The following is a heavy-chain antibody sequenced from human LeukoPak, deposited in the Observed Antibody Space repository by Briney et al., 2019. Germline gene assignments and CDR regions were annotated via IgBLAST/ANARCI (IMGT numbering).Heavy chain of an antibody. CDR1: GFAVSRNY. D-gene: IGHD5-12*01. J-gene: IGHJ4*02. Sequence: PGGSLRLSCAASGFAVSRNYMSWVRQAPGKGLEWVSEIYRDDSTYYAASVKGRFTISRDNSKNTLYLQMNSLRAEDTAVYYCAGEGGVATITLDYWGQGTLVTVSS. CDR3: AGEGGVATITLDY. CDR2: IYRDDST. V-gene: IGHV3-53*05.